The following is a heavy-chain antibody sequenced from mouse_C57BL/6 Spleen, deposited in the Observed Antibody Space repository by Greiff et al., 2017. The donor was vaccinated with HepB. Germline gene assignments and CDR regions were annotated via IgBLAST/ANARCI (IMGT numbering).Heavy chain of an antibody. Sequence: VQLQDSGPELVKPGASVKISCKASGYAFSSSWMNWVKQRPGKGLEWIGRIYPGDGDTNYNGKFKGKATLTADKSSSTAYMQLSSLTSEDSAVYFCAREGNYFDYWGQGTTLTVSS. CDR2: IYPGDGDT. CDR3: AREGNYFDY. D-gene: IGHD3-3*01. V-gene: IGHV1-82*01. J-gene: IGHJ2*01. CDR1: GYAFSSSW.